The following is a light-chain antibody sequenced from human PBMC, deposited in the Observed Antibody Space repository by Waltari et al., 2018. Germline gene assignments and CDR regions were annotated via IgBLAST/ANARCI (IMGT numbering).Light chain of an antibody. Sequence: QSPLTQPASVSGSPGQSITISCTGTSSDIGGYTYVSWYQQHPGNAPRLMIYDVSDRPSGVSNRFSGSKSGNTASLTISGLQAEDEADYYCSSYASGNTLFGGGTKLTVL. V-gene: IGLV2-14*03. CDR1: SSDIGGYTY. CDR2: DVS. J-gene: IGLJ2*01. CDR3: SSYASGNTL.